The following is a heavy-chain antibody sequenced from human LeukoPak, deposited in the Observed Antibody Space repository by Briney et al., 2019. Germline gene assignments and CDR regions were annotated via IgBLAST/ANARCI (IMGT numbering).Heavy chain of an antibody. Sequence: SETLSLTCTVSGGSITSYLWSWIRQPPGKGLECIGYSYYSGSTNYNPFLKSRVIMSVETYKNQFSLKLSSVTAADAAVYYCARVTGYMIEDYFDYWGQGTLVTVSS. CDR3: ARVTGYMIEDYFDY. V-gene: IGHV4-59*01. CDR1: GGSITSYL. CDR2: SYYSGST. J-gene: IGHJ4*02. D-gene: IGHD3-22*01.